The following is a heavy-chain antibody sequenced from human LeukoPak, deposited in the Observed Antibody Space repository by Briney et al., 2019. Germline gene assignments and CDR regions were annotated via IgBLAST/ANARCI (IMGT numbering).Heavy chain of an antibody. V-gene: IGHV4-30-4*01. CDR3: ARYPLGYCSSTSCYVFDY. J-gene: IGHJ4*02. Sequence: ESSETLSLTCTVSGGSICSGDYYWSWIRQPPGKGLEWIGYIYYSGSTYYNPSLKSRVTISVDTSKNQFSLKLSSVTAADTAVYYCARYPLGYCSSTSCYVFDYWGQGTLVTVSS. CDR1: GGSICSGDYY. CDR2: IYYSGST. D-gene: IGHD2-2*01.